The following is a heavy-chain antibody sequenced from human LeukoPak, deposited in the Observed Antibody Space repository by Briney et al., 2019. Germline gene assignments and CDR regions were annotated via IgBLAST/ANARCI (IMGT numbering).Heavy chain of an antibody. CDR2: ISYDGSNK. Sequence: GGSLRLSCAASGFTFSSYAMHWVRQAPGKGLEWVAVISYDGSNKYYADSVKGRFTISRDNSKNTLYLQMNSLRAEDTAVYYSAGLVAAYPLDYWGQGTLVTVSS. J-gene: IGHJ4*02. D-gene: IGHD6-6*01. CDR3: AGLVAAYPLDY. CDR1: GFTFSSYA. V-gene: IGHV3-30-3*01.